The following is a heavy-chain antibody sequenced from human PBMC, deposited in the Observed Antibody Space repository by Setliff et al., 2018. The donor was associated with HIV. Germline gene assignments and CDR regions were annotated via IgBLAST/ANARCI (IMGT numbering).Heavy chain of an antibody. V-gene: IGHV3-72*01. CDR1: GFTFRNYG. CDR3: VRAAAGLDI. CDR2: TRNKANGYIT. Sequence: GGSLRLSCAASGFTFRNYGIHWVRQAPGKGLEWVGRTRNKANGYITEYGASVQGRFTISRDNSKDSLSLQMNNLKAEDTAVYYCVRAAAGLDIWSQGIRVTVSS. J-gene: IGHJ4*02.